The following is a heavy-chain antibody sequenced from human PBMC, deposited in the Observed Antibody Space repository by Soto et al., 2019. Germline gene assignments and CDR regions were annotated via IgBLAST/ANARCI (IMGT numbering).Heavy chain of an antibody. CDR2: INPSGGST. D-gene: IGHD3-3*01. V-gene: IGHV1-46*01. J-gene: IGHJ6*02. CDR3: ARDRTIFVGYYGMDV. CDR1: GYTFTSYY. Sequence: ASVKVSCKASGYTFTSYYMHWVRQAPGQGLEWMGIINPSGGSTSYAQKFQGRVTMTRDTSTSTVYMELSSLRSEDTAVYYCARDRTIFVGYYGMDVWGQGTTVTVSS.